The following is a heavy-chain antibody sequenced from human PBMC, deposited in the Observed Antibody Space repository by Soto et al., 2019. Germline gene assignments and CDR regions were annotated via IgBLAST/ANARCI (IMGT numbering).Heavy chain of an antibody. V-gene: IGHV4-59*01. CDR3: ARDSTYSGSYRYFDY. CDR1: GGSISSYY. Sequence: SETLSLTCTVSGGSISSYYWSWIRQLPGKGLEWIGYIYYSGSTNYNPSLKSRVTISVDTSKNQFSLKLSSVTAADTAVYYCARDSTYSGSYRYFDYWGQGTLVTVSS. CDR2: IYYSGST. D-gene: IGHD1-26*01. J-gene: IGHJ4*02.